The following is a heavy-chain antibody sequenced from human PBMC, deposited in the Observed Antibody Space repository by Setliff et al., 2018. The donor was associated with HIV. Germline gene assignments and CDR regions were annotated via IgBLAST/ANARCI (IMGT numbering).Heavy chain of an antibody. CDR3: VRDRDWAFDY. V-gene: IGHV3-48*01. J-gene: IGHJ4*02. Sequence: GGSLRLSCAASGFTFSSYSMNWVRQAPGKGLEWISYNGIINGAKHYADSMEGRFTISRDDAKNSLYLQMDSLRAEDTAVYYCVRDRDWAFDYWGQRILVTVSS. CDR2: NGIINGAK. D-gene: IGHD3-9*01. CDR1: GFTFSSYS.